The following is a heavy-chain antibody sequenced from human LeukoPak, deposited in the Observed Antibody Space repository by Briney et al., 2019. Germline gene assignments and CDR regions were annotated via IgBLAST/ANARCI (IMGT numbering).Heavy chain of an antibody. CDR3: ARGGMYYYDSSGYYNY. CDR2: IDHSGST. D-gene: IGHD3-22*01. J-gene: IGHJ4*02. Sequence: PSETLSLTCAVYGGSFSGYYWSWIRQPPGKGLEWIGEIDHSGSTNYNPSLKSRVTISVDTSKNQFSLKLSSVTAADTAVYYCARGGMYYYDSSGYYNYWGQGTLVTVSS. CDR1: GGSFSGYY. V-gene: IGHV4-34*01.